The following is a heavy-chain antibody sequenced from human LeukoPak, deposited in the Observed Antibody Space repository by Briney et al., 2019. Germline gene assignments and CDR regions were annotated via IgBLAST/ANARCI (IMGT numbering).Heavy chain of an antibody. J-gene: IGHJ5*02. V-gene: IGHV1-46*01. CDR2: INPSGGST. Sequence: ASVKVSCKASGSTFTRYYIHWVRQAPGQGLDWMGIINPSGGSTSYARKFQGRVTMTRDTSTSTVYMELSSLRSEDTAVYYCARRMRAAGRGGIDPWGQGTLVTVSS. CDR3: ARRMRAAGRGGIDP. D-gene: IGHD6-13*01. CDR1: GSTFTRYY.